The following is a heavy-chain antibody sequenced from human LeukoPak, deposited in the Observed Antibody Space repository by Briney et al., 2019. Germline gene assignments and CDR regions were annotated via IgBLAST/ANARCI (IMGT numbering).Heavy chain of an antibody. CDR1: GGSFSGHY. CDR2: INHGGST. Sequence: SETLSLTCAVYGGSFSGHYWSWIRQPPGKGLEWIGEINHGGSTKFNPSLKSRVTISLDTSRNQFSLKVNSVTAADTAVYYCAKHLRRRFFSRTLGFDPWGQGTLVTVSS. J-gene: IGHJ5*02. V-gene: IGHV4-34*01. D-gene: IGHD3-3*01. CDR3: AKHLRRRFFSRTLGFDP.